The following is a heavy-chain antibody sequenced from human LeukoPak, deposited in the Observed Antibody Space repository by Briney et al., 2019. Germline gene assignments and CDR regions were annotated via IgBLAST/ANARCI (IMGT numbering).Heavy chain of an antibody. J-gene: IGHJ4*02. Sequence: GGSLRLSCAASGFSFNNAWMSWVRQAPGKGLEWVSYISSSSTIYYADSVKGRFTISRDNAKNSLYLQMNSLRAEDTAVYYCARAPLSGSRFDYWGQGTLVTVSS. CDR3: ARAPLSGSRFDY. D-gene: IGHD1-26*01. CDR1: GFSFNNAW. V-gene: IGHV3-69-1*01. CDR2: ISSSSTI.